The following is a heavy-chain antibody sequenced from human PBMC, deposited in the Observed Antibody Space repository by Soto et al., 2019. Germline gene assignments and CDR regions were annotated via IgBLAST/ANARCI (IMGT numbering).Heavy chain of an antibody. CDR3: ARGHSTSPNWFDP. CDR2: IKVDGSAK. J-gene: IGHJ5*02. Sequence: VGSLRLSCAASGFTFSNYWMSWVRQAPGKGLEWVANIKVDGSAKYYVDSVKGRFTISRDNAKNSLYLQMNSLRGEDTAVYYCARGHSTSPNWFDPWGQGTLVTVSS. V-gene: IGHV3-7*03. CDR1: GFTFSNYW. D-gene: IGHD6-6*01.